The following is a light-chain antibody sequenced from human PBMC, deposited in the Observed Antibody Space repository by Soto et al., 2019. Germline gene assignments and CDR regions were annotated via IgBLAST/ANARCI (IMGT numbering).Light chain of an antibody. Sequence: EIVLTQSPGTLSLSPGEGATLSCRASQSVSSSYIAWYQQRPGQTPSLLIYGASTRATGIPDRFSGSRSGTEFTLTISSLKSEDFAVYYCQQYNSWPPITFGQGTKGDIK. CDR1: QSVSSSY. V-gene: IGKV3-20*01. CDR2: GAS. CDR3: QQYNSWPPIT. J-gene: IGKJ1*01.